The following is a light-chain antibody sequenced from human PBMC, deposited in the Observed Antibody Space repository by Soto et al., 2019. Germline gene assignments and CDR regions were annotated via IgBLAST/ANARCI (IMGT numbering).Light chain of an antibody. CDR1: QNIRSC. Sequence: DIQMTQSPSTLSASVGDRVTITCRASQNIRSCLAWYQQKPGKAPNFLIYKASSLESGVPSRFSGSGSGTEFSLTISSLQPDDFATYFCQQYNSYPVTFGGGTKVQIK. J-gene: IGKJ4*01. CDR2: KAS. CDR3: QQYNSYPVT. V-gene: IGKV1-5*03.